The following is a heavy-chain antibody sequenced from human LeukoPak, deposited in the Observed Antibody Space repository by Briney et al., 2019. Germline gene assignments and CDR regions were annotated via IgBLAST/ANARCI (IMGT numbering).Heavy chain of an antibody. J-gene: IGHJ4*02. CDR1: GFTFEDYG. CDR3: ARGYSSGWYLEY. Sequence: GGSLRLSCAASGFTFEDYGMSWVRQGPGKGLEWVSGINWNGGRTGYADSVKGRFTISRDNAKDSLYLQMNSLGAEDTALYYCARGYSSGWYLEYWGQGTLVTVSS. D-gene: IGHD6-19*01. V-gene: IGHV3-20*04. CDR2: INWNGGRT.